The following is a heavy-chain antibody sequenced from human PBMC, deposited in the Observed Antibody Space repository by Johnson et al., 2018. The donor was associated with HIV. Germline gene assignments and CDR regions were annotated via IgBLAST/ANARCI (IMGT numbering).Heavy chain of an antibody. D-gene: IGHD3-22*01. CDR3: ARRFFDSSSFDM. CDR1: GFLFSRYA. Sequence: QVQLVESGGGVVQPGRSLRLSCAASGFLFSRYAMHWVRQAPGKGLEWVAVISYDGGNNYYADSVKGRFTISRDNSKNTLYLQMNSLRPDDTAVYFCARRFFDSSSFDMWGQGTMVTVSS. J-gene: IGHJ3*02. CDR2: ISYDGGNN. V-gene: IGHV3-30-3*01.